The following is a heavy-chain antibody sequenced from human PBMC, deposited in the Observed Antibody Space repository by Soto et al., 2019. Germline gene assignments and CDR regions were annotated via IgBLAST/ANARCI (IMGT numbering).Heavy chain of an antibody. V-gene: IGHV1-2*02. D-gene: IGHD1-26*01. Sequence: ASVKVSCKASGYTFTGYYMHWVRKAPGQGLEWMGWINPNSGGTNYAQKFQGRVTMTRDTSISTAYMELSRLRSDDTAVYYCARDNPHGTRLYYYYGMDVWGQGTTVTVSS. CDR1: GYTFTGYY. CDR3: ARDNPHGTRLYYYYGMDV. CDR2: INPNSGGT. J-gene: IGHJ6*02.